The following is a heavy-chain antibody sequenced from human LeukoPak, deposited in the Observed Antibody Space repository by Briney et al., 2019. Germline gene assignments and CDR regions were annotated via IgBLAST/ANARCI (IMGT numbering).Heavy chain of an antibody. CDR3: AKVGLERPKNYYYMDV. J-gene: IGHJ6*03. V-gene: IGHV3-48*03. D-gene: IGHD1-1*01. Sequence: GGSLRLSCAASGFTFSSYEMNWVRQAPGKGLEWVSYISSSGSTIYYADSVKGRFTISRDNSKNTLYLQMNSLRAEDTAVYYCAKVGLERPKNYYYMDVWGKGTTVTVSS. CDR1: GFTFSSYE. CDR2: ISSSGSTI.